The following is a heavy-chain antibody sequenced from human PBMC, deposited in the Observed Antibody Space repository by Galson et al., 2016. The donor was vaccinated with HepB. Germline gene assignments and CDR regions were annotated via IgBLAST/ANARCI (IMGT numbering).Heavy chain of an antibody. J-gene: IGHJ3*01. CDR2: FYPGDSDT. CDR1: GYSFTSYW. Sequence: QSGAEVKKPGESLKISCKGSGYSFTSYWIGWVRQMPGKGLEWMGIFYPGDSDTTYSPSFQGQVTISADKSISTAYLQWSTLKASDTAMYNCTRSTRRYCSGGTCYPIDAFDLWGQGTMVTVSS. V-gene: IGHV5-51*01. D-gene: IGHD2-15*01. CDR3: TRSTRRYCSGGTCYPIDAFDL.